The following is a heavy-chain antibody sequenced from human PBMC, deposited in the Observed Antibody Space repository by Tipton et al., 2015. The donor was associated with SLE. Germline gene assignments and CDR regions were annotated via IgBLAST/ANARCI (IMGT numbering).Heavy chain of an antibody. J-gene: IGHJ4*02. CDR3: ARDEYVWGRPLYYFDY. D-gene: IGHD3-16*01. Sequence: SLRLSCAASGFTFSVYEMSWVRQAPGKGLEWVSVIYSGGSTYYADSVKGRFTISRDNSKNTLYLQMNSLRAEDTAVYYCARDEYVWGRPLYYFDYWSQGTLVTVSS. CDR2: IYSGGST. V-gene: IGHV3-53*05. CDR1: GFTFSVYE.